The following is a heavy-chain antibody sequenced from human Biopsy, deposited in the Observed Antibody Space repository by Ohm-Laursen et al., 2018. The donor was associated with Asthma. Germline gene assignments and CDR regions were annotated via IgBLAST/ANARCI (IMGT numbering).Heavy chain of an antibody. D-gene: IGHD3-10*01. V-gene: IGHV1-69*01. CDR2: IRPMFATK. CDR1: GVSLRSYGLSGYG. J-gene: IGHJ5*02. Sequence: SSVKVSCKASGVSLRSYGLSGYGFSWLRQAPGQGLEWMGGIRPMFATKNYAQSFQGRITITADESTHTAYLEMTNLRSADTAVYYCAIGNSHYYGTGRLAKDWFAPWGQGTLVTVSS. CDR3: AIGNSHYYGTGRLAKDWFAP.